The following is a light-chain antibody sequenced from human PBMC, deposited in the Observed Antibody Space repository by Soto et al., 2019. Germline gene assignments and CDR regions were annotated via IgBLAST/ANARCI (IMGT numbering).Light chain of an antibody. V-gene: IGLV2-14*01. CDR1: SSDVGGYNY. CDR3: SSYTTSSTYV. J-gene: IGLJ1*01. Sequence: QSALTQPASVSGSPGQSITISCTGTSSDVGGYNYVSWHQQHPGKVPKLMIYDVSYRPSGVSNRFSCSKSGNTASLTISGLQAEDEADYYCSSYTTSSTYVFGTGTKLTVL. CDR2: DVS.